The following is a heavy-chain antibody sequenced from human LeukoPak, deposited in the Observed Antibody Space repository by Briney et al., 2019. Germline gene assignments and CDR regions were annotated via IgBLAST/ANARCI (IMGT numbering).Heavy chain of an antibody. J-gene: IGHJ5*01. CDR3: PRWYGWGTRTPGFAS. CDR2: VYHSGGT. CDR1: SGSISSGSYS. D-gene: IGHD3-10*01. V-gene: IGHV4-30-2*01. Sequence: SETLSLTCTVSSGSISSGSYSWSWIRQPPGRGLEWVGYVYHSGGTYYNPSLKTPVTISIDRSKNQFSLKMSSVSAADTAVYYCPRWYGWGTRTPGFASGGRGPLATVPP.